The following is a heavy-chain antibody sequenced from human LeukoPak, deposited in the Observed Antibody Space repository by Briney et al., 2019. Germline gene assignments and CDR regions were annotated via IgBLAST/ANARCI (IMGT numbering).Heavy chain of an antibody. D-gene: IGHD3-22*01. V-gene: IGHV4-59*01. CDR1: GGSISSYY. J-gene: IGHJ4*02. CDR3: ARGGYYYDSSGYYDY. CDR2: IYYSGST. Sequence: SETLSLTCTVSGGSISSYYWSWIRQPPGKGLEWIGYIYYSGSTNYNPSLKSRVTISVDTSKNQFSLKLSSVTAADTAVYYCARGGYYYDSSGYYDYWGQGTLVTVSS.